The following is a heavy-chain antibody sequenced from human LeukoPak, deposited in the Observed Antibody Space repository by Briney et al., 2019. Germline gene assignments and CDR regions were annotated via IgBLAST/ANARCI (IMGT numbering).Heavy chain of an antibody. CDR2: IIPILGIA. J-gene: IGHJ5*02. Sequence: SVKVSCKASGGTFSSYAISWVRQAPGQGLEWMGRIIPILGIANYAQKFQGRVTITTDESTSTAYMELSSLRSEDTAVYYCARETGGYYSNWFDPWGQGTLVTVSS. D-gene: IGHD3-3*01. V-gene: IGHV1-69*04. CDR1: GGTFSSYA. CDR3: ARETGGYYSNWFDP.